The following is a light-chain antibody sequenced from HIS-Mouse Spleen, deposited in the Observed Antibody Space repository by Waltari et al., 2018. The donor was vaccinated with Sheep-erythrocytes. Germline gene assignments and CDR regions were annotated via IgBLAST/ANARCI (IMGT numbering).Light chain of an antibody. CDR1: SSDVGGYNY. V-gene: IGLV2-14*01. Sequence: QSALTQPRSVSGSPGQSITISCTGTSSDVGGYNYVSWYQQHPGKAPKLMNYEVSKRPSGVSKRFSGSKSGNTASLTISGLQAEDEADYYCSSYTSSSTLVVFGGGTKLTVL. J-gene: IGLJ2*01. CDR3: SSYTSSSTLVV. CDR2: EVS.